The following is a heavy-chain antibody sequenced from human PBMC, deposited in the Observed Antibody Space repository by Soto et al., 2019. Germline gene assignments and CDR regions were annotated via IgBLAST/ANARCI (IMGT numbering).Heavy chain of an antibody. Sequence: ASVKVSCKASGYTFTSYGISGGRQATGQGLDWMGWISAYNGNTKYAQDLQGRVTMTTDTSTSTAYMELRSLRSDDTAMYYCARFSGGSYNTYYFYYGMDVWGQGTTVTVSS. CDR3: ARFSGGSYNTYYFYYGMDV. CDR2: ISAYNGNT. D-gene: IGHD2-15*01. CDR1: GYTFTSYG. J-gene: IGHJ6*02. V-gene: IGHV1-18*04.